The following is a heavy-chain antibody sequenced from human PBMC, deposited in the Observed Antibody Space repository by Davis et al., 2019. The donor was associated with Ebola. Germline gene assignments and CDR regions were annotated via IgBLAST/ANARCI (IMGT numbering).Heavy chain of an antibody. Sequence: GESLKISCKGSGYSFTSYWIGWVRQMPGKGLEWMGIIYPGDSYTNYSPSFQGHVTVSADKSLSTAYLQWSSLKASDNGIYYCARHFRAFGFRGNEELDYWGQGTLVTVSS. D-gene: IGHD1-1*01. CDR3: ARHFRAFGFRGNEELDY. CDR1: GYSFTSYW. J-gene: IGHJ4*02. CDR2: IYPGDSYT. V-gene: IGHV5-51*01.